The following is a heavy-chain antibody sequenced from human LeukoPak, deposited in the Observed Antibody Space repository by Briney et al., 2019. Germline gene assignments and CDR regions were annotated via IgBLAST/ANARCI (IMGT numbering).Heavy chain of an antibody. J-gene: IGHJ3*02. CDR2: ISSSSITI. Sequence: GGSLRLSCAASGFTFSSYELYWVRQAPGKGLEWISYISSSSITIKYADSVRGRFTISRGDARESLYLQMNSLRAEDAAIYYCGASRQYVGAFDIWGQGTLVTVSS. CDR3: GASRQYVGAFDI. V-gene: IGHV3-48*03. CDR1: GFTFSSYE. D-gene: IGHD3-16*01.